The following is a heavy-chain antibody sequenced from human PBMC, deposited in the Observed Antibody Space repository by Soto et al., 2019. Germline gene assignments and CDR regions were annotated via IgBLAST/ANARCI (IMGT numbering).Heavy chain of an antibody. Sequence: DVQLLESGGGLAQRGGSLRLSCAASGFSFSTYGMTWVRQAPGKGLEWVSYGGSGGSTYYADSVKGRFTISRDNSKTTLYSQTHSLRAEDTALYYCVKFRGRAYHYYYMDVWGNGTTVTVSS. CDR3: VKFRGRAYHYYYMDV. V-gene: IGHV3-23*01. CDR2: GGSGGST. CDR1: GFSFSTYG. D-gene: IGHD3-16*01. J-gene: IGHJ6*03.